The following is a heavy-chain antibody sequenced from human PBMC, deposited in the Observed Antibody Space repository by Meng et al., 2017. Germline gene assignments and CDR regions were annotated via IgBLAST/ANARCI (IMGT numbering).Heavy chain of an antibody. D-gene: IGHD6-19*01. CDR1: GFTFSSYW. J-gene: IGHJ6*02. V-gene: IGHV3-7*01. CDR3: ARDRGDGGWYLAYYYYGMDV. CDR2: IKQDVSEK. Sequence: GESLKISCAASGFTFSSYWMSWVRQAPGKGLEWVANIKQDVSEKYYVDSVKGRFTISRDNAKNSLYLQMNSLRAEDTAVYYCARDRGDGGWYLAYYYYGMDVWGQGTTVTVSS.